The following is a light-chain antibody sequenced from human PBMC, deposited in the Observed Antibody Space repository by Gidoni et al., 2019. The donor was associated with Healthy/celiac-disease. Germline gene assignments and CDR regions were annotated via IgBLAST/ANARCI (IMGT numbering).Light chain of an antibody. Sequence: AIQLTQSPSSLSASVGDRVTITCRASQGISSALAWYQQKPGKAPKLLIYYASSLESGVPSRFSGRGSWTDFTLTISSLQPEDFATYYCQQFNSYPQTFGGXTKVEIK. CDR1: QGISSA. CDR2: YAS. J-gene: IGKJ4*01. V-gene: IGKV1-13*02. CDR3: QQFNSYPQT.